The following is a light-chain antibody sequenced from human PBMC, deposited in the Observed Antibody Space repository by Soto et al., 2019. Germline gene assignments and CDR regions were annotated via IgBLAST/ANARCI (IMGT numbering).Light chain of an antibody. CDR2: DVS. J-gene: IGLJ3*02. Sequence: QSALNQPASVSGSPGQSITISCTGTSSDVGGYNYVSWYQQHPGKAPKLMIYDVSNRPSGVSNRFSGSKSGNTASLTISGLQAEDEADYYCSSYTSSSGVFGGGTKLTVL. V-gene: IGLV2-14*01. CDR1: SSDVGGYNY. CDR3: SSYTSSSGV.